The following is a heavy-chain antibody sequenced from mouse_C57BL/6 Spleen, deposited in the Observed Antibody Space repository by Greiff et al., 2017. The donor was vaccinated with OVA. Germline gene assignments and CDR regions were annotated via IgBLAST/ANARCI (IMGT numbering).Heavy chain of an antibody. CDR1: GYAFTNYL. CDR3: ARGGKYDSYFDY. CDR2: INPGSGGT. D-gene: IGHD2-4*01. V-gene: IGHV1-54*01. Sequence: QVQLQQSGAELVRPGTSVKVSCKASGYAFTNYLIEWVKQRPGQGLEWIGVINPGSGGTNYNEKFKGKATLTADKSSSTAYMQLSSLTSEDSAVYFCARGGKYDSYFDYWGQGTTLTVSS. J-gene: IGHJ2*01.